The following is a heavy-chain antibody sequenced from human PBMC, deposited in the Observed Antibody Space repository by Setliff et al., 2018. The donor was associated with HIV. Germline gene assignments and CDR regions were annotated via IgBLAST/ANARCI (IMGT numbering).Heavy chain of an antibody. Sequence: SETLSLTCPVPGYSISSGYYWGWIRQPPGRGLEWIGAIHHSGNTYYNPSLKSRVTISVDTSKNLFSLKVNSVTAADTAVYYCARHDITLVRGLVWGQGTTVTVSS. CDR2: IHHSGNT. J-gene: IGHJ6*02. CDR1: GYSISSGYY. CDR3: ARHDITLVRGLV. V-gene: IGHV4-38-2*01. D-gene: IGHD3-10*01.